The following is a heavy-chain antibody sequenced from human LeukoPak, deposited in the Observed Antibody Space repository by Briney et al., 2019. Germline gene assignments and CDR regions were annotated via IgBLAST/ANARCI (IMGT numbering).Heavy chain of an antibody. D-gene: IGHD3-10*01. CDR2: ISYDGSNK. V-gene: IGHV3-30*18. Sequence: GGSLRLSCAASGFTFSSYGMHWVRQAPDKGLEWVAVISYDGSNKYYADSVKGRFTISRDNSKNTLYLQMNSLRAEDTAVYNCAKGGVRGVVYFDYWGQGTLVTVSS. J-gene: IGHJ4*02. CDR1: GFTFSSYG. CDR3: AKGGVRGVVYFDY.